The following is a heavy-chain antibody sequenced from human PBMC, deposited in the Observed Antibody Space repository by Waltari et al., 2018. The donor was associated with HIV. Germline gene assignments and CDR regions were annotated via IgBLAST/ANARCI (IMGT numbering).Heavy chain of an antibody. CDR1: GFHSSTIV. J-gene: IGHJ2*01. D-gene: IGHD4-4*01. CDR3: ARSHYRLPRAGPTWYFNL. V-gene: IGHV3-33*01. CDR2: IWDDGRIE. Sequence: QVQLVESGGGVVQPGGLLGLSCAASGFHSSTIVMPWVRQAPGKWLEWVALIWDDGRIEYYPDTVKGRFTISRDNSRNTLYLEMKSLRDEDTAVYYCARSHYRLPRAGPTWYFNLWGRGTLVTVSS.